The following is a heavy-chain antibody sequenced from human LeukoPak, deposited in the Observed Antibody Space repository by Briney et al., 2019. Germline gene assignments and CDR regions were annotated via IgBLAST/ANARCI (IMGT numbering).Heavy chain of an antibody. CDR2: INPNSGGT. V-gene: IGHV1-2*02. CDR3: ARDNELLWFGELFAFDY. D-gene: IGHD3-10*01. CDR1: GYTFTGYY. J-gene: IGHJ4*02. Sequence: ASVKVSCKASGYTFTGYYMHWVRQAPGQGLEWMGWINPNSGGTNYAQKFQGRVTMTRDTSISTAYMELSRLGSDDTAVYYCARDNELLWFGELFAFDYWGQGTLVTVSS.